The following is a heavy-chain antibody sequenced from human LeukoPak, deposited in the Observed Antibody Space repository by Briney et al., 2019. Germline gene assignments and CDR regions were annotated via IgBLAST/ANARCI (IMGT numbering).Heavy chain of an antibody. V-gene: IGHV1-18*01. CDR1: GYTFTSYG. CDR2: ISAYNGNT. Sequence: GASVKVSCKASGYTFTSYGISWVRQAPGQGLEWMGWISAYNGNTNYAQKLQGRVTMTTDTSTSTAYMELRSMRSDDTAVYYCARDRAIFGVVYNWFDPWGQGTLVTVSS. D-gene: IGHD3-3*01. J-gene: IGHJ5*02. CDR3: ARDRAIFGVVYNWFDP.